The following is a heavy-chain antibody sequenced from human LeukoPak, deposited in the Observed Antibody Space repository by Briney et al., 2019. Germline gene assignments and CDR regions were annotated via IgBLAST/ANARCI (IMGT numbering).Heavy chain of an antibody. CDR2: IIPIFGTA. CDR3: ARRYCSSTSCFPYYFDY. J-gene: IGHJ4*02. CDR1: GYTFTGYY. Sequence: SVKVSCKASGYTFTGYYMHWVRQAPGQGLEWMGGIIPIFGTANYAQKFQGRVTITADESTSTAYMELSSLRSEDTAVYYCARRYCSSTSCFPYYFDYWGQGTLVTVSS. V-gene: IGHV1-69*13. D-gene: IGHD2-2*01.